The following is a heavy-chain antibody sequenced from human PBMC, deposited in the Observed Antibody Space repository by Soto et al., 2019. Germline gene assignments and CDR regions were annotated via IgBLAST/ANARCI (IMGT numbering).Heavy chain of an antibody. D-gene: IGHD3-22*01. J-gene: IGHJ4*02. V-gene: IGHV3-23*01. Sequence: GGSLRLSCAASGFTFSSYAMSWVRQAPGKGLEWVSAISGSGGSTYYADSVKGRFTISRDNSKNTLYLQMNSLRAEDTAVYYCAKDSRHFFDSRGYYPRGGKVHKIGNWGKEALLTVPS. CDR2: ISGSGGST. CDR1: GFTFSSYA. CDR3: AKDSRHFFDSRGYYPRGGKVHKIGN.